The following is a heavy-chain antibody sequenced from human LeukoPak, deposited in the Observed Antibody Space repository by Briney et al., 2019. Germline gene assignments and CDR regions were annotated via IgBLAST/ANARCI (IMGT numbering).Heavy chain of an antibody. CDR3: AKDPTTSYDILTGFGSSKPPVYYYYGMDV. D-gene: IGHD3-9*01. Sequence: GGSLRLSCAASGFTFTTYGMHWVRQAPGKGLEWVAVISYDGSNKYYADSVKGRFTISRDNSKNTLYLQMNSLRAEDTAVYYCAKDPTTSYDILTGFGSSKPPVYYYYGMDVWGQGTTVTVSS. J-gene: IGHJ6*02. V-gene: IGHV3-30*18. CDR1: GFTFTTYG. CDR2: ISYDGSNK.